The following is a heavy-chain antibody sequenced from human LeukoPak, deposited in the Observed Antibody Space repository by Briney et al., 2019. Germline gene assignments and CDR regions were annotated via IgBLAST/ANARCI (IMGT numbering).Heavy chain of an antibody. CDR3: ARGITGITTVTLDPRFYFDY. CDR1: GYTFTGYY. D-gene: IGHD4-17*01. Sequence: ASVKVSCKASGYTFTGYYMHWVRQAPGQGLEWMGWINPNSGGTNYAQKFQGRVTMTRDTSISTAYMELSRLRSDDTAVYYCARGITGITTVTLDPRFYFDYWGQGTLVTVSS. V-gene: IGHV1-2*02. J-gene: IGHJ4*02. CDR2: INPNSGGT.